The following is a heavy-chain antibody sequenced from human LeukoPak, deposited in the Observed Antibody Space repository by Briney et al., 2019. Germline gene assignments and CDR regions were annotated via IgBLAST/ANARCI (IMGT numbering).Heavy chain of an antibody. CDR1: GGSISSGSYY. V-gene: IGHV4-61*02. Sequence: SQTLSLTCTVSGGSISSGSYYWSWIRQPAGKGLEWIGRIYTSGSTNYNPSLKSRVAMSVDTSKNQFSLKLSSVTAADTAVYYCARDPLLWKGAFDIWGQGTMVTVSS. J-gene: IGHJ3*02. D-gene: IGHD2-21*01. CDR3: ARDPLLWKGAFDI. CDR2: IYTSGST.